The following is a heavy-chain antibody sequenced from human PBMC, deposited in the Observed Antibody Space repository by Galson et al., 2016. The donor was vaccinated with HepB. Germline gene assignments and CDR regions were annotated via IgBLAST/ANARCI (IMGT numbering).Heavy chain of an antibody. CDR3: AKFGSGSS. Sequence: SLRLSCAASGFMFSSYAVSWVRQAPGKGLEWVSAITGSTGITYYADSVKGRFTISRDNSKNTLFLQMNSLRAEDTAVYYCAKFGSGSSWGQGTLVTVSS. CDR1: GFMFSSYA. CDR2: ITGSTGIT. V-gene: IGHV3-23*01. D-gene: IGHD3-10*01. J-gene: IGHJ4*02.